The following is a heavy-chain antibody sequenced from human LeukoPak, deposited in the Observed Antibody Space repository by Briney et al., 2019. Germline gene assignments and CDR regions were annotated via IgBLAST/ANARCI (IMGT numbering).Heavy chain of an antibody. D-gene: IGHD6-13*01. CDR3: AKPNRAPFSSSWYWDAFDI. CDR1: GFTFDDYA. Sequence: GGSLRLSCAASGFTFDDYAMHWVRQAPGKGLEWVSGISWNSGSIGYADSVKGRFTISRDNAKNSLYLQMNSLRAEDTALYYCAKPNRAPFSSSWYWDAFDIWGQGTMVTVSS. J-gene: IGHJ3*02. CDR2: ISWNSGSI. V-gene: IGHV3-9*01.